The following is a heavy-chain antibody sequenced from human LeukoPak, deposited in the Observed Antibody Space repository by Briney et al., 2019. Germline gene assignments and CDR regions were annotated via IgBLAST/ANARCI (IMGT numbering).Heavy chain of an antibody. J-gene: IGHJ4*02. V-gene: IGHV3-53*01. CDR3: ARNYGSGSYYYY. D-gene: IGHD3-10*01. CDR2: IYSGGRT. CDR1: GFTFSSHA. Sequence: GGSLRLSCAASGFTFSSHAMSWVRQAPGKGLEWVSVIYSGGRTYYADSVKGRFTISRDNSKNTLYLQMNSLRAEDTAVYYCARNYGSGSYYYYWGQGTLVTVSS.